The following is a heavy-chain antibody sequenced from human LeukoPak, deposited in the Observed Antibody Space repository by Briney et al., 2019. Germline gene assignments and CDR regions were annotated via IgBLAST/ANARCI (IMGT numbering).Heavy chain of an antibody. CDR2: ISYDGSNK. V-gene: IGHV3-30*04. Sequence: GGSLRLSCAASGFTFSSYAMHWVRQAPGKGLEWVAVISYDGSNKYYAASVRGRFTISRDTSRSTLYLQMNSLRAEDAAVYYCAKAPVTSCRGAFCYPFDYWGQGTLVTVSS. J-gene: IGHJ4*02. CDR3: AKAPVTSCRGAFCYPFDY. CDR1: GFTFSSYA. D-gene: IGHD2-15*01.